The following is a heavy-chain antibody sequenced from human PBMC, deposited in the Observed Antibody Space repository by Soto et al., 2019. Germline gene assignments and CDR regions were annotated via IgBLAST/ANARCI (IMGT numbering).Heavy chain of an antibody. Sequence: QVQLVQSGAEVKKPGASVKVSCKASGYTFTSYDINWVRQATGQGLEWMGWMNPNSGNTGYAQQFQGRVTMTRNTPISTADMELSSLSSEATAVYYCASVPPRRGGGNWFDPWGQGTLVTVSS. CDR2: MNPNSGNT. CDR1: GYTFTSYD. D-gene: IGHD3-16*01. J-gene: IGHJ5*02. CDR3: ASVPPRRGGGNWFDP. V-gene: IGHV1-8*01.